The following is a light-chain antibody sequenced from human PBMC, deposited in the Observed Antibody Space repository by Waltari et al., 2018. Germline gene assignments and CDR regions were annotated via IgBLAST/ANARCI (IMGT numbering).Light chain of an antibody. CDR3: QQANSFPFT. V-gene: IGKV1-12*01. CDR1: QDINRW. Sequence: MLMSQYPSSVSASVGDRVTITCRASQDINRWVAWYQQKPGKAPKLLIYGASSLQSGVSSGFSGSGSGTAFTLTISGLLPGDCATYWCQQANSFPFTFGPGTKVDIK. J-gene: IGKJ3*01. CDR2: GAS.